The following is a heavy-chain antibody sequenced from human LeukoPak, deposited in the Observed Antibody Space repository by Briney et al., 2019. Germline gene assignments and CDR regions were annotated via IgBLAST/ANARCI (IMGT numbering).Heavy chain of an antibody. CDR3: ARDLRLGDLSFYTEGWFDP. CDR2: IYYTGST. Sequence: SETLSLTCTVASGSISSYYWGWIRQPPGKGLEWIGYIYYTGSTNYNPSLRSRVTMSVDTSKNQFSLKLSSVTAADTAVYYCARDLRLGDLSFYTEGWFDPWGQGTLVTVSS. J-gene: IGHJ5*02. V-gene: IGHV4-59*01. D-gene: IGHD3-16*02. CDR1: SGSISSYY.